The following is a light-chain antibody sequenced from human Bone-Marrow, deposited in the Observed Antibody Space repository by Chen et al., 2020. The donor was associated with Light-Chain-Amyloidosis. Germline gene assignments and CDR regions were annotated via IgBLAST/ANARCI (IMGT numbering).Light chain of an antibody. J-gene: IGKJ2*01. CDR1: QSISSY. CDR3: QQSYSTLYT. CDR2: AAS. V-gene: IGKV1-39*01. Sequence: DIQMTQSPSSVSASVGDRVTITCRASQSISSYLNWYQQKPGKAPKLLIYAASSLQSGVPSRFSCSGSGTDFTLTISSLQPEDFATYYCQQSYSTLYTFGQGTKLEIK.